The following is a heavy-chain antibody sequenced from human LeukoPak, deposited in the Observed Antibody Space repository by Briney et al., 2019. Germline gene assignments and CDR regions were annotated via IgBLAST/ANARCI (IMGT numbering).Heavy chain of an antibody. D-gene: IGHD1-26*01. CDR2: ITSNGGNT. J-gene: IGHJ3*02. CDR1: GFTFSSYA. Sequence: GGSLRLSCAASGFTFSSYAMHWVRQAPGKGPEYVSAITSNGGNTYYANSVKGRFTISRDNSKNTLYLQMGSLRAEDMAVYYCARVGSWDAFDIWGQGTMATVSS. V-gene: IGHV3-64*01. CDR3: ARVGSWDAFDI.